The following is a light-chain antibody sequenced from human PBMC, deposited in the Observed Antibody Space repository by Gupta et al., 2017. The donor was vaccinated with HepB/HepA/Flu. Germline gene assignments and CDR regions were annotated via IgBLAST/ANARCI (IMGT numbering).Light chain of an antibody. CDR1: QGMSDS. V-gene: IGKV1-27*01. J-gene: IGKJ4*01. CDR2: ATT. CDR3: QKEDDGPIT. Sequence: DFQMTQSPSSLSASVGDRVTITCRASQGMSDSLAWYQQKPGKVPKVLIFATTTLQSGVPSRFSGSGSGTDFTLTISSLQPDDVATYYCQKEDDGPITFGGGTKVEIK.